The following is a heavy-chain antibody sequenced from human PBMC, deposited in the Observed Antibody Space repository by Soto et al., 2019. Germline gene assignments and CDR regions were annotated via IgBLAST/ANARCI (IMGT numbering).Heavy chain of an antibody. Sequence: SETLSLTCTVSGGSISSSSYYWGWIRQPPGKGLEWIGSIYYSGSTYYNPSLKSRVTISVDTSKNQFSLKLSSVTAADTAVYYCARLLYPRYFDWLQTQDYFDYWGQGTLVTVSS. J-gene: IGHJ4*02. CDR1: GGSISSSSYY. CDR2: IYYSGST. CDR3: ARLLYPRYFDWLQTQDYFDY. D-gene: IGHD3-9*01. V-gene: IGHV4-39*01.